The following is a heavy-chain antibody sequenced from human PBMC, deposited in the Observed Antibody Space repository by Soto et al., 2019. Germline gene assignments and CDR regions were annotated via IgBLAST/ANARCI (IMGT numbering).Heavy chain of an antibody. J-gene: IGHJ3*02. CDR2: MNPNSGNT. CDR3: ASILSYYDILTGYYGHDAFDI. V-gene: IGHV1-8*01. Sequence: ASVKVSCKASGYTFTSYDINWVRQATGQGLEWMGWMNPNSGNTGYAQKFQGRVTMTRNTSISTAYMELSSLRSEDTAVYYCASILSYYDILTGYYGHDAFDIWGQGTMVTVSS. D-gene: IGHD3-9*01. CDR1: GYTFTSYD.